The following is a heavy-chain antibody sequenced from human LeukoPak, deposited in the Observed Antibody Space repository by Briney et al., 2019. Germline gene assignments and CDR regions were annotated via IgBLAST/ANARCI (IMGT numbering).Heavy chain of an antibody. V-gene: IGHV4-34*01. CDR1: GGSFSGYY. CDR3: GRGRGRRFGELLSHWFDP. CDR2: INHSGST. J-gene: IGHJ5*02. D-gene: IGHD3-10*01. Sequence: SETLSLTCAVYGGSFSGYYWSWIRQPPGKGLEWIGEINHSGSTNYNPSLKSRVTISVDTSKNQFSLKLSSVTAADTAVYYCGRGRGRRFGELLSHWFDPWGQGTLVTVSS.